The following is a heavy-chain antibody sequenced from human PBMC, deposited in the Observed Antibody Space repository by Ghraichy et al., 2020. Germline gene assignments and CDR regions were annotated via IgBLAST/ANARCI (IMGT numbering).Heavy chain of an antibody. D-gene: IGHD6-13*01. Sequence: AAVKVSCKASGYTFTRNYIHWVRQAPGQGLEWMGIINPNSGSTSYAQKFQDRVTMTRDTSTSTVFMELSSLRSEDTAVYYCARDPQMTGYTSSKFYEYWGQGTLVTVSS. CDR2: INPNSGST. J-gene: IGHJ4*02. CDR3: ARDPQMTGYTSSKFYEY. V-gene: IGHV1-46*01. CDR1: GYTFTRNY.